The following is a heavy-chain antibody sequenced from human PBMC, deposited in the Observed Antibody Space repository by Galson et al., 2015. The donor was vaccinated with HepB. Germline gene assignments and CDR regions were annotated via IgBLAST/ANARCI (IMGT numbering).Heavy chain of an antibody. Sequence: SLRLSCAASGFTFDDYTMHWVRQAPGKGLEWVSLISWDGGSTYYADSVKGRFTISRDNSKNSLYLQMNSLRTEDTALYYCAKDIRRQGIVGATPFDYWGQGTLVTVSS. CDR2: ISWDGGST. CDR1: GFTFDDYT. D-gene: IGHD1-26*01. J-gene: IGHJ4*02. CDR3: AKDIRRQGIVGATPFDY. V-gene: IGHV3-43*01.